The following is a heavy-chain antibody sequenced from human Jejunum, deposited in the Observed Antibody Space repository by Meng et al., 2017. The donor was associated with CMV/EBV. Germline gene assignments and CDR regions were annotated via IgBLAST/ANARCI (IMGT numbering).Heavy chain of an antibody. J-gene: IGHJ4*02. V-gene: IGHV4-4*07. CDR2: ISSSGNT. CDR1: GDSINNHF. Sequence: QVNLQESGPGLVRPSETLSLTCSVSGDSINNHFWSWIRQPAGKKLEWIGRISSSGNTNYTPSFKSRVIMSLDTSNNQFFLKLTSVTAADTALYYCARGESRGYYYFDYWGQGILVTVSS. CDR3: ARGESRGYYYFDY. D-gene: IGHD3-22*01.